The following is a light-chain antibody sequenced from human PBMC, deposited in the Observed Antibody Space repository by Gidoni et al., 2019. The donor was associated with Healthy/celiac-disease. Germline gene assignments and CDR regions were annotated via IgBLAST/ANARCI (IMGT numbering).Light chain of an antibody. CDR2: DVS. CDR3: CSYAGSYKV. V-gene: IGLV2-11*01. J-gene: IGLJ1*01. Sequence: PLPTPPSVSGSLGQSVTISCTGTSSDVGGYNYVSWYQQHPGKAPKLMIYDVSKRPSGVPDRFSGSKSGNTASLTISGLQAEDEADYYCCSYAGSYKVFGTGTKVTVL. CDR1: SSDVGGYNY.